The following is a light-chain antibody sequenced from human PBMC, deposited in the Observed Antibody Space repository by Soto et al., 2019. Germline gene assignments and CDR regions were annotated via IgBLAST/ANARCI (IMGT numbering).Light chain of an antibody. J-gene: IGLJ1*01. CDR3: SSYTSSSTHCV. CDR1: SSDVGGYNY. V-gene: IGLV2-14*01. CDR2: DVS. Sequence: QSALTQPASVSGSLGQSITISCTGTSSDVGGYNYVSWYQQHPGKAPKLMIYDVSNRPSGVSNRFSGSKSGNTASLTISGLQAEDEADYYCSSYTSSSTHCVFGTGTKLTVL.